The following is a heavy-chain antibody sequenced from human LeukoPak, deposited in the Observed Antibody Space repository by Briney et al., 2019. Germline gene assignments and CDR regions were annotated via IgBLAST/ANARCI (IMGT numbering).Heavy chain of an antibody. D-gene: IGHD1-26*01. V-gene: IGHV1-2*02. Sequence: GASVKVSCKASGYTFTGYYMHWVRQAPGQGLEWMGWINPNSGGTNYAQKFQGRVTMTRDTSISTAYMELSRLRSDDTAVYYCARDPSWELPFYYYYMDVWGKGTTVTISS. CDR1: GYTFTGYY. J-gene: IGHJ6*03. CDR2: INPNSGGT. CDR3: ARDPSWELPFYYYYMDV.